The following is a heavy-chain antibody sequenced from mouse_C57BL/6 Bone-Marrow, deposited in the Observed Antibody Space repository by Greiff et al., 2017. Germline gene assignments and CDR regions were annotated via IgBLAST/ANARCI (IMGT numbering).Heavy chain of an antibody. Sequence: VQLQQPGAELVKPGASVKMSCKASGYTFTSYWITWVKQRPGQGLEWIGDIYPGLGSTNYNEKFKSKATLTVDTSSSTAYMQLSSLTSEDSAVYYCARPYYSNSWYFDVWGTGTTVTVSS. CDR3: ARPYYSNSWYFDV. CDR1: GYTFTSYW. CDR2: IYPGLGST. J-gene: IGHJ1*03. V-gene: IGHV1-55*01. D-gene: IGHD2-5*01.